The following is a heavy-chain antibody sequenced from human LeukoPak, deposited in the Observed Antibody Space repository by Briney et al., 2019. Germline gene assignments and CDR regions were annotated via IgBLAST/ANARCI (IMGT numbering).Heavy chain of an antibody. J-gene: IGHJ5*02. V-gene: IGHV4-39*01. D-gene: IGHD2-15*01. CDR2: IYYSGST. CDR3: ASLVVAATPDWFDP. Sequence: SETLSLTCTVSGGSISSSSYYWGWIRQPPGKGLEWIGSIYYSGSTYYNPSLKSRVTISVDTSKNQFSLKLSSVTAADTAVYYCASLVVAATPDWFDPWGQGTLVTVSS. CDR1: GGSISSSSYY.